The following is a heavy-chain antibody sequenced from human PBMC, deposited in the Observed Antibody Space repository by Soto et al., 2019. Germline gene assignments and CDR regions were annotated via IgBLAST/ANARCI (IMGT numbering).Heavy chain of an antibody. Sequence: QVQLVESGGGVVQPGRSLRLSCEASGFTFKSYGMHWVRQAPGKGLEWVAVVWYDGTNKKYADSVKGRFNIYRDNSKNTLYLQMDSLRAEDKGIYYCARGGHSSSWYRLEAYFFDYGGQGSLVTVSS. V-gene: IGHV3-33*01. D-gene: IGHD6-13*01. J-gene: IGHJ4*02. CDR1: GFTFKSYG. CDR3: ARGGHSSSWYRLEAYFFDY. CDR2: VWYDGTNK.